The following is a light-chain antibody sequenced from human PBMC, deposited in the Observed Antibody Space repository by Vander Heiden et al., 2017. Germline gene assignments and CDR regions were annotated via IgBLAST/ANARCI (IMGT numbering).Light chain of an antibody. CDR3: QLWDSTSGHVV. Sequence: SYVLTQPPSVSVAPGQTARITCGGDNIGSKSVNWYQQKPGQAPVLVVHDDNFRPSGIPERVSGSKSGNTATLIINRVEAGDEADYYCQLWDSTSGHVVFGGGTKLTVL. V-gene: IGLV3-21*02. CDR2: DDN. CDR1: NIGSKS. J-gene: IGLJ2*01.